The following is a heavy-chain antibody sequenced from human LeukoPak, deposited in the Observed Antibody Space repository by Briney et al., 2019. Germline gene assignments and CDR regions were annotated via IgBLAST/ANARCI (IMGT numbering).Heavy chain of an antibody. Sequence: PSETLSLTCAVYGGSFSGYYWSWIRQPPGKGLEWIGEINHSGSTNYNPSLKSRVTISVDTSKNQFSLKLSSVTAADTAVYYCAREEKVRGVHYFDYWGQGTLVTVSS. D-gene: IGHD3-10*01. CDR2: INHSGST. V-gene: IGHV4-34*01. CDR1: GGSFSGYY. CDR3: AREEKVRGVHYFDY. J-gene: IGHJ4*02.